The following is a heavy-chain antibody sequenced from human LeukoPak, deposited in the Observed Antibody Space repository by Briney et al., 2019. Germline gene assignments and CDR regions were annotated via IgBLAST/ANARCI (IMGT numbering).Heavy chain of an antibody. CDR1: GFTFKNYA. V-gene: IGHV3-30*14. CDR3: AREDYHLWSTYGNWFDP. Sequence: GGSLRLSCTGSGFTFKNYAMHWVRQAPGRGLEWVAVVSYDASDQYYADSVKGRFTISRDNSKNTLYLQMNSLRAEDTAVYYCAREDYHLWSTYGNWFDPWGQGTLVTVSS. D-gene: IGHD3-3*01. J-gene: IGHJ5*02. CDR2: VSYDASDQ.